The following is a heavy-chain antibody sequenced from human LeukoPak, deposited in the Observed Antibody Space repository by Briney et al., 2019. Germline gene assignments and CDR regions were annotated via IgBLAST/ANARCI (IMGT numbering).Heavy chain of an antibody. V-gene: IGHV3-30-3*01. Sequence: GGSLRLSCAASGFTFSSYAMHWVRQAPGKGLEWVAVISYDGSNKYYADSVKGRFTISRDNSKNTLYLQMNSLRAEDTAVYYCARGKDVDIVATIPTGAAFDIWGQGTMVTVSS. CDR3: ARGKDVDIVATIPTGAAFDI. D-gene: IGHD5-12*01. J-gene: IGHJ3*02. CDR1: GFTFSSYA. CDR2: ISYDGSNK.